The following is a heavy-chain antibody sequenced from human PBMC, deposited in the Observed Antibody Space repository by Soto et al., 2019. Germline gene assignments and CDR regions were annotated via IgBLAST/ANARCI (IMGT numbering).Heavy chain of an antibody. CDR3: ARGVFSYYYYMDV. V-gene: IGHV3-33*01. CDR2: IWYDGSNK. CDR1: GFTFSSYG. J-gene: IGHJ6*03. Sequence: QVQLVESGGGVVQPGWSLRLSCAASGFTFSSYGMHWVRQAPGKGLEWVAVIWYDGSNKYYADSVKGRFTISRDNSKNTLYLQMNSLRAEDTAVYYCARGVFSYYYYMDVWGKGTTVTVSS. D-gene: IGHD3-9*01.